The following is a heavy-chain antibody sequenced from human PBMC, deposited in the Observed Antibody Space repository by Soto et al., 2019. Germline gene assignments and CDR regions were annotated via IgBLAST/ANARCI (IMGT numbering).Heavy chain of an antibody. Sequence: PGGSLRLSCAASGFTFSVYGMHWVRQAPGKGLEWVAVISHEGSSKHYADSVQGRFTISRDNARNTVSLLMNSLRAEDTAIYYCAQTITSSGVSSRGRGALLDSGGPGTLVTVFS. J-gene: IGHJ4*02. CDR3: AQTITSSGVSSRGRGALLDS. CDR2: ISHEGSSK. CDR1: GFTFSVYG. V-gene: IGHV3-30*18. D-gene: IGHD1-26*01.